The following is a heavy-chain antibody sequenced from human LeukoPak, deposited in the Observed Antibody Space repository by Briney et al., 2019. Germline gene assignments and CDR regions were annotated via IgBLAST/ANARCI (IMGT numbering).Heavy chain of an antibody. CDR1: GGSISSNPYY. J-gene: IGHJ5*02. V-gene: IGHV4-39*07. CDR2: MHYSGST. Sequence: SETLSLTCTVSGGSISSNPYYWGWIRQPPGKGLEWIGSMHYSGSTYHNPSLKSRVTISVDGSKNQFSLKLSSVTAADTAVYYCSREIATAGNWFDPWGQGTLVTVSS. CDR3: SREIATAGNWFDP. D-gene: IGHD6-13*01.